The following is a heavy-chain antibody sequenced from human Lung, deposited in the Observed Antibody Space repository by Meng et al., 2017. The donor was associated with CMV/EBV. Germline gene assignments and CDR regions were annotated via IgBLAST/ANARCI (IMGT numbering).Heavy chain of an antibody. Sequence: GESLKISCAASGFTFSNYAMSWVRQAPGKELEWVAVIYSGGRSAYYAESVKGRFTIFRDGSKNTVYLEMNSLRAEDTALYYCAKDPTYSAWGQGTLVTVSS. CDR1: GFTFSNYA. J-gene: IGHJ5*02. V-gene: IGHV3-23*03. D-gene: IGHD6-13*01. CDR2: IYSGGRSA. CDR3: AKDPTYSA.